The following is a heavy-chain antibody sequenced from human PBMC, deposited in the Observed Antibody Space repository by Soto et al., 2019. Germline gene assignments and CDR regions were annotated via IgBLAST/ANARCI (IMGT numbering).Heavy chain of an antibody. CDR2: VKRDGSES. V-gene: IGHV3-7*01. CDR1: GFSFSTDW. J-gene: IGHJ4*02. Sequence: EVQLVESGGGLVQPGGSLRLSCVASGFSFSTDWASWIRQAPGKGLEWVANVKRDGSESNYADSVKGRFTISRDNAKNSLYLQMNSLRVEDTAVYYCASECSAWQFDYWGRGTLVAVSS. CDR3: ASECSAWQFDY. D-gene: IGHD6-25*01.